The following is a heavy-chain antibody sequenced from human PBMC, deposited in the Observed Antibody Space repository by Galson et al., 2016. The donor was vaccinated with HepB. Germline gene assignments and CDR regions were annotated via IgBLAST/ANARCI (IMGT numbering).Heavy chain of an antibody. CDR1: GFTFSSYK. CDR2: ILYDGSDK. Sequence: SLRLSCAASGFTFSSYKMHWVRQAPGKGLDWVAVILYDGSDKYYADSVKGRFTISRDNSKNTLYLQMNSLETDDTAVYFCTTDYGYAWGSYRLGYWGQGTLVTVSS. CDR3: TTDYGYAWGSYRLGY. J-gene: IGHJ4*02. V-gene: IGHV3-30*04. D-gene: IGHD3-16*02.